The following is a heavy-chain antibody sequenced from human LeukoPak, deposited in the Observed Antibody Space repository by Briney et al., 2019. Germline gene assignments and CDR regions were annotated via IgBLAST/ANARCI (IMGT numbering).Heavy chain of an antibody. CDR2: INPSGGST. Sequence: GASVKVSCKASGYTFTSYYMHWVRQAPGQGLEWMGIINPSGGSTSYAQKFQGRVAMTRDMSTSTVYMELSSLRSEDTAVYYCARASRDEPFDYWGQGTLVTVSS. V-gene: IGHV1-46*01. D-gene: IGHD1-14*01. CDR3: ARASRDEPFDY. CDR1: GYTFTSYY. J-gene: IGHJ4*02.